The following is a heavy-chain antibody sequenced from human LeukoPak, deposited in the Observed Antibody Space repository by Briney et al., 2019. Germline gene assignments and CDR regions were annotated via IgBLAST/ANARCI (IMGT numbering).Heavy chain of an antibody. V-gene: IGHV4-59*08. CDR3: ARHLGITTFDY. D-gene: IGHD7-27*01. CDR1: GGSISSYY. J-gene: IGHJ4*02. Sequence: PSETLSLTCTVSGGSISSYYWSWIRQPPGKGLEWIGDIYDSGSTNYNLSLKSRVTISVDTSKNQFSLKLSSVTAADTAVYYCARHLGITTFDYWGQGTLVTVSS. CDR2: IYDSGST.